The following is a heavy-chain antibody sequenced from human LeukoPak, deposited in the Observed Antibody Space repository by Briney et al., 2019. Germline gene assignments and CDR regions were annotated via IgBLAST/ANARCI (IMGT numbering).Heavy chain of an antibody. CDR3: ARGALSDY. CDR1: GGSISSYY. Sequence: SETLSLTCTVSGGSISSYYWSWIRQPPGKGLEWIGSIYYSGSTYYNPSLKSRVTISVDTSKNQFSLKLSSVTAADTAVYYCARGALSDYWGQGTLVTVSS. V-gene: IGHV4-59*01. CDR2: IYYSGST. J-gene: IGHJ4*02.